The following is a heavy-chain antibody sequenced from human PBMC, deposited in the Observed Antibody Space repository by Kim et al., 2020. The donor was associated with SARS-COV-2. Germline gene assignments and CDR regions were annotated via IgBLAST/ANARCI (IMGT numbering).Heavy chain of an antibody. J-gene: IGHJ4*02. CDR3: TTDISYPRRVKEDY. D-gene: IGHD3-16*02. V-gene: IGHV3-15*01. Sequence: AAPVKGRFTISRDDSKNTLYLQMNSLKTEDTAVYYCTTDISYPRRVKEDYWGQGTLVTVSS.